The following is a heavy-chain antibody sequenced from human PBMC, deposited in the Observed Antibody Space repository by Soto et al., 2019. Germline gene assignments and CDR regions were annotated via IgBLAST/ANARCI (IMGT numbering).Heavy chain of an antibody. CDR3: ARLDTAMTNYYYYGMDV. D-gene: IGHD5-18*01. CDR1: GYSFTSYW. J-gene: IGHJ6*02. CDR2: IYPGDSDT. Sequence: PGESLKISCKGSGYSFTSYWIGWVRQMPGKGLEWMGIIYPGDSDTRYSPSFQGQVTISADKSISTAYLQWSSLKASDTAMYYCARLDTAMTNYYYYGMDVWGQGTTVTVSS. V-gene: IGHV5-51*01.